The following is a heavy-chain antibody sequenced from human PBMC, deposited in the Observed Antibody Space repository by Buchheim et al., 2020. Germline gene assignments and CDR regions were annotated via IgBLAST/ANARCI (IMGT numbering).Heavy chain of an antibody. Sequence: QVQLQESGPGLVKPSETLSLTCTVSGGSISSYYWSWIRQPPGKGLEWIGYIYYTGSTSYNPSLKSRVTISLDTSTNQSSLNLSSVTAADTAVYYCARGFVEYNWNDAFDPWGQGIL. CDR1: GGSISSYY. J-gene: IGHJ5*02. D-gene: IGHD1-1*01. V-gene: IGHV4-59*01. CDR3: ARGFVEYNWNDAFDP. CDR2: IYYTGST.